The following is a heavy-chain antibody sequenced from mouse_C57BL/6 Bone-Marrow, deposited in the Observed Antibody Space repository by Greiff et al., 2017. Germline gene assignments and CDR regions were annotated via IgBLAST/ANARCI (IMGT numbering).Heavy chain of an antibody. V-gene: IGHV5-16*01. D-gene: IGHD2-2*01. CDR3: ARDSGVTTGVYYAMDY. J-gene: IGHJ4*01. CDR1: GFTFSDYY. CDR2: INYDGSST. Sequence: EVMLVESEGGLVQPGSSMKLSCTASGFTFSDYYMAWVRQVPEKGLEWVANINYDGSSTYYLDSLKSRFIISRDNAKNILYLQMSSLKSEDTATYYCARDSGVTTGVYYAMDYWGQGTSVTVSS.